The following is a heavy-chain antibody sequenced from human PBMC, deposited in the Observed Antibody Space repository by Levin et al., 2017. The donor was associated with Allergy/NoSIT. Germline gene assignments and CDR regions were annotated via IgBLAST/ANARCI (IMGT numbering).Heavy chain of an antibody. CDR3: AKVEGGGWFGEYSMDV. V-gene: IGHV3-23*01. J-gene: IGHJ6*02. CDR1: GFTFSSYA. CDR2: ISGSGGST. Sequence: GGSLRLSCAASGFTFSSYAMSWVRQAPGKGLEWVSAISGSGGSTYYADSVKGRFTISRDNSKNTLYLQMNSLRAEDTAVYYCAKVEGGGWFGEYSMDVWGQGTTVTVSS. D-gene: IGHD3-10*01.